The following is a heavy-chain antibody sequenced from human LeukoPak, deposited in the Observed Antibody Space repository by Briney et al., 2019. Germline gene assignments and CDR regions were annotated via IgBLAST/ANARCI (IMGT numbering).Heavy chain of an antibody. V-gene: IGHV3-30*02. CDR1: GFTFSSYG. CDR2: IRYDGSNK. D-gene: IGHD2-2*03. J-gene: IGHJ4*02. Sequence: SGGSLRLSCAASGFTFSSYGMHWVRQAPGKGLEWVAFIRYDGSNKYYADSVKGRFTISRDNSKNTLYLQMNSLRAEDTAVYYCAKDGYCSSTRCPTPPYYFDYWGQGTLVTVSS. CDR3: AKDGYCSSTRCPTPPYYFDY.